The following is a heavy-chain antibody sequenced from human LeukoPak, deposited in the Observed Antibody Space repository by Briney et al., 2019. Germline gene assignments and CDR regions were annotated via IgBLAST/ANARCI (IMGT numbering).Heavy chain of an antibody. CDR3: ARDQTYSGSYSSLYYYYYYGMDV. J-gene: IGHJ6*02. D-gene: IGHD1-26*01. CDR1: GFTFSSYG. CDR2: IWYDGSNK. V-gene: IGHV3-33*01. Sequence: GRSLRLSCAASGFTFSSYGMHWVRQAPGKGLAWVAVIWYDGSNKYYADSVKGRFTISRDNSKNTLYLQMNSLRAEDTAVYYCARDQTYSGSYSSLYYYYYYGMDVWGQGTTVTVSS.